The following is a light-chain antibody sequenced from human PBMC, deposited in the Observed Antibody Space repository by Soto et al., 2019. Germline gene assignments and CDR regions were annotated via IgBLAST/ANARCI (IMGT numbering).Light chain of an antibody. V-gene: IGKV3-15*01. CDR1: QSVNNN. CDR2: GAS. Sequence: EIVMTQSPDTLSVSPGERAILSCRASQSVNNNLAWYQQRPGHAPRLLIYGASTRATGIPARFSGSGSGTDFTLTINGLEPGDCAVYYCQQYASSPLTFGGGTKVDIK. J-gene: IGKJ4*01. CDR3: QQYASSPLT.